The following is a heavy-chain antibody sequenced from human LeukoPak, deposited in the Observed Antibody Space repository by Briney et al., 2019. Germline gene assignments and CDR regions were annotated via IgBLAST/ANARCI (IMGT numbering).Heavy chain of an antibody. CDR2: ISYDGSNK. Sequence: GRSLRLSCAAPGFTFSSYAMHWVRQAPGKGLEWVAVISYDGSNKYYADSVKGRFTISRDNSKNTLYLQMNSLRAEDTAVYYCASSYSSSWGGGFDYWGQGTLVTVSS. CDR1: GFTFSSYA. V-gene: IGHV3-30*04. J-gene: IGHJ4*02. CDR3: ASSYSSSWGGGFDY. D-gene: IGHD6-13*01.